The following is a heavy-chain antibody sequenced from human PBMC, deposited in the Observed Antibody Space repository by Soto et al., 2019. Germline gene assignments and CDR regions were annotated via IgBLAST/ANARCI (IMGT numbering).Heavy chain of an antibody. CDR1: GFTVSSYG. CDR2: ILYDGSDK. Sequence: PGGSLGLSCAASGFTVSSYGMHWVRQAPGKGLEWLAAILYDGSDKSYAVSVKGRFTISRDNSKNTLYLQMNSLRAVDTALYYCAKDARSYRGYYYGMDVWGQGTTVTV. CDR3: AKDARSYRGYYYGMDV. D-gene: IGHD2-2*01. J-gene: IGHJ6*02. V-gene: IGHV3-30*18.